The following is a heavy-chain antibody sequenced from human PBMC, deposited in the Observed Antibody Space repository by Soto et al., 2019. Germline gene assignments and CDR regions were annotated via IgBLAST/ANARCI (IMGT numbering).Heavy chain of an antibody. CDR3: ARDGELYKPIVLMVYAGYYFDY. V-gene: IGHV3-30-3*01. CDR2: ISYDGGNK. CDR1: GFTFSSYA. Sequence: QVQLVESGGGVVQPGRSLRLSCAASGFTFSSYAMHWVRQAPGKGLEWVAVISYDGGNKYYADSVKGRFTISRDNSKNTLYLQMNSLRAEDTAVYYCARDGELYKPIVLMVYAGYYFDYWGQGTLVTVSS. J-gene: IGHJ4*02. D-gene: IGHD2-8*01.